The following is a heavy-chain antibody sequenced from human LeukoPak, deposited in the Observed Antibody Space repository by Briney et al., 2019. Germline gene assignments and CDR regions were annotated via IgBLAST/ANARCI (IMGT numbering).Heavy chain of an antibody. CDR2: IIPILGIA. V-gene: IGHV1-69*04. Sequence: GASVKVSCKASGGTFISYAISWVRQAPGQGLEWMGRIIPILGIANYAQKFQGRVTITADKSTSTAYMELSSLRSEDTAVYYCARGSIVVVPAANFDYWGQGTLVTVSS. D-gene: IGHD2-2*01. CDR1: GGTFISYA. CDR3: ARGSIVVVPAANFDY. J-gene: IGHJ4*02.